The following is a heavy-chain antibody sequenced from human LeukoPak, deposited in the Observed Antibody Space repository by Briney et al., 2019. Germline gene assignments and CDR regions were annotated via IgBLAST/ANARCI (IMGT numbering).Heavy chain of an antibody. CDR1: GYTFTGYD. CDR2: MNPNSGNT. CDR3: ARVDYGDYGFDP. V-gene: IGHV1-8*01. J-gene: IGHJ5*02. Sequence: ASVKVSCKASGYTFTGYDINWVRQATGQGLEWMGWMNPNSGNTGYAQKFQGRVTMTRNTSISTAYMELSSLRSEDTAVYYCARVDYGDYGFDPWGQGTLVTVSS. D-gene: IGHD4-17*01.